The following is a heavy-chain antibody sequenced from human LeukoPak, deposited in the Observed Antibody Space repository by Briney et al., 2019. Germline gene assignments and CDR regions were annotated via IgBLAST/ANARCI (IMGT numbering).Heavy chain of an antibody. J-gene: IGHJ6*02. CDR1: GGSISSYY. CDR3: ARVSVFYGMDV. Sequence: PSETLSLTCTVSGGSISSYYWSWIRHPAGEGLEWIGRIYTSGSTNYNPSLKSRVTMSVDTSKNQFSLKLSSVTAADTAVYYCARVSVFYGMDVWGQGTTVTVSS. V-gene: IGHV4-4*07. CDR2: IYTSGST. D-gene: IGHD3-10*01.